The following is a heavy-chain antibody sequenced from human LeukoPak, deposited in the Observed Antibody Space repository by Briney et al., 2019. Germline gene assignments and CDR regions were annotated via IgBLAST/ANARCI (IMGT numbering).Heavy chain of an antibody. J-gene: IGHJ4*02. CDR2: IYYSGST. D-gene: IGHD5-24*01. V-gene: IGHV4-39*07. CDR1: GGSISSSSYY. Sequence: SETLSLTCTVSGGSISSSSYYWGWIRQPPGKGLEWIGSIYYSGSTYYNPSLKSRVTISVDTSKNQFSLKLSSVTAADTAVYYCARAGDGYNRDWGQGTLVTVSS. CDR3: ARAGDGYNRD.